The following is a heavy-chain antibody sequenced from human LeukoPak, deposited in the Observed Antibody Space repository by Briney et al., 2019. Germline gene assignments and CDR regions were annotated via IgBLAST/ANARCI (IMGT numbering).Heavy chain of an antibody. J-gene: IGHJ3*01. CDR3: ARSPYSSSSSV. CDR2: INSDGSEG. D-gene: IGHD6-6*01. V-gene: IGHV3-7*03. Sequence: GGSLRLSCAVSGFTFSGFWMSWSRQAPGKGLEWVASINSDGSEGYYADVVKGRFTISRDNAKNSLYLQINSLRAEDTAVYYCARSPYSSSSSVWGQGTMVTVSS. CDR1: GFTFSGFW.